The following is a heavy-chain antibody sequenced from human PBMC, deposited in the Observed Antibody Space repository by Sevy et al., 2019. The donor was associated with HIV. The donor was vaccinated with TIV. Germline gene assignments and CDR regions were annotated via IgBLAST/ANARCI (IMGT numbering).Heavy chain of an antibody. CDR2: IYISGST. Sequence: SETLSLTCTVSGGSISSYYWSWIRQPAGKGLEWIGRIYISGSTNYNPPLKSRVTMSVDTSKNQFSLKLSSVTAADTAVYFCASLSSPYDSSGYYYFDYWGQGTLVTVSS. J-gene: IGHJ4*02. V-gene: IGHV4-4*07. CDR3: ASLSSPYDSSGYYYFDY. CDR1: GGSISSYY. D-gene: IGHD3-22*01.